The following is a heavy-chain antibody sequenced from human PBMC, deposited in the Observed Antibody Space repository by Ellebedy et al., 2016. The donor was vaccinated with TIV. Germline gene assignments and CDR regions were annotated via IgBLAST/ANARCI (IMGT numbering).Heavy chain of an antibody. V-gene: IGHV3-30*18. CDR2: ISYDGSAK. Sequence: GESLKISXAASGFTFSSYGIHWVRQAPGKGLEWMAIISYDGSAKYYADSVKGRFTISRDNSKNTLYLQINSLRTEDTAVYYCAKAPRPGGSPPYYYGMDVWGQGTTVTVSS. CDR1: GFTFSSYG. J-gene: IGHJ6*02. D-gene: IGHD1-26*01. CDR3: AKAPRPGGSPPYYYGMDV.